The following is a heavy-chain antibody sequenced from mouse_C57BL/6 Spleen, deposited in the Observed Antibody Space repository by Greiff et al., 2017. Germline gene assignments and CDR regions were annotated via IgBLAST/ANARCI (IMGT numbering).Heavy chain of an antibody. V-gene: IGHV1-53*01. J-gene: IGHJ2*01. CDR3: ARRGEEYYYGSWDY. CDR1: GYTFTSYW. D-gene: IGHD1-1*01. Sequence: VQLQQSGTELVKPGASVKLSCKASGYTFTSYWMHWVKQRPGQGLEWIGKINPSNGGTNYNEKFKGKATLTVDKSSSTAYMQLSSLTSEDSAVYYCARRGEEYYYGSWDYWGQGTTLTVSS. CDR2: INPSNGGT.